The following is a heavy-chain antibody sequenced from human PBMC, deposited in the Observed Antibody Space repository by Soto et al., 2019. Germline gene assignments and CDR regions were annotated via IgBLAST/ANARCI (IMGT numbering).Heavy chain of an antibody. J-gene: IGHJ4*02. CDR3: ARGDGPGSWLIDY. Sequence: SVKVSCKASGYTFTSYAINWVRQAPGQGLEWMGGIIPIFGTINYAQKFQGRVSISRDTSANTVYMELSSLTSEDTATYYCARGDGPGSWLIDYWGQGALVTVSS. D-gene: IGHD3-10*01. CDR2: IIPIFGTI. V-gene: IGHV1-69*05. CDR1: GYTFTSYA.